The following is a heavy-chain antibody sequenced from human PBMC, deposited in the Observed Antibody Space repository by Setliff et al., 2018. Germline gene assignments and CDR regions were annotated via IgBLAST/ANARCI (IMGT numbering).Heavy chain of an antibody. D-gene: IGHD6-13*01. CDR3: ARSSQLSEQQSDAFDI. J-gene: IGHJ3*02. CDR1: GGTFSSYA. Sequence: SVKVSCKASGGTFSSYAISWVRQAPGQGLEWMGGIIPILGIANYAQKFQGRVTITADESTSTAYMELSSLRSEDTAVYYCARSSQLSEQQSDAFDIWGQGTMVTVSS. CDR2: IIPILGIA. V-gene: IGHV1-69*10.